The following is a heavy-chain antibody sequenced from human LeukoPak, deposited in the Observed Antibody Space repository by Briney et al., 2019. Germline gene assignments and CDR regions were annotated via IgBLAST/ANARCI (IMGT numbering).Heavy chain of an antibody. D-gene: IGHD2-15*01. CDR2: IYYSGNT. Sequence: SETLSLTCTVSGGSISSSNYYWGWIRQPPGKGLEWIGVIYYSGNTYYTPSLKSRVTMSIDTSKNQFSLRLSSVTAADSAVYYCAHIVVVVPALDWYFDLWGRGTLVTVSS. CDR1: GGSISSSNYY. J-gene: IGHJ2*01. V-gene: IGHV4-39*01. CDR3: AHIVVVVPALDWYFDL.